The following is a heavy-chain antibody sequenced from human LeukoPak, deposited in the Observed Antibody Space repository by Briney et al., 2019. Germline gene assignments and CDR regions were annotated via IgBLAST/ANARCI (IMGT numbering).Heavy chain of an antibody. CDR2: IYSGGST. Sequence: GGSLRLSRAASGFIVSSNYMSWVRQAPGKGLEWVSVIYSGGSTYYADSVKGRFTISRDNSKNTLYLQMNSLRAEDTAVYYCARDTRPAVAGTGIDYWGQGTLVTVSS. D-gene: IGHD6-19*01. J-gene: IGHJ4*02. CDR1: GFIVSSNY. CDR3: ARDTRPAVAGTGIDY. V-gene: IGHV3-53*01.